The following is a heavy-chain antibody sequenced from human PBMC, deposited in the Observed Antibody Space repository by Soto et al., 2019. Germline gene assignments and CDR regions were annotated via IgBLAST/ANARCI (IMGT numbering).Heavy chain of an antibody. D-gene: IGHD2-21*02. V-gene: IGHV4-61*01. J-gene: IGHJ6*02. CDR2: IYYSGST. CDR1: GGSVSSGSYY. CDR3: ARDVVVTDMAVIGGIDV. Sequence: SETLSLTCTVSGGSVSSGSYYWSWIRQPPGKGLEWIGYIYYSGSTNYNPSLKSRVTISVDTSKNQFSLKLSSVTAADTAVYYCARDVVVTDMAVIGGIDVWAQGTTVTVSS.